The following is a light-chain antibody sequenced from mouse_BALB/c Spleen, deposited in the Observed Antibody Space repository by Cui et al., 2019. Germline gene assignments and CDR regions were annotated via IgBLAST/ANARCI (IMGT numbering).Light chain of an antibody. CDR2: NAK. CDR1: ENIYSY. J-gene: IGKJ2*01. CDR3: QHHYGTPYT. V-gene: IGKV12-44*01. Sequence: DIKMTQSPASLSASVGETVTITCRASENIYSYLAWYQQKQGKSPQLLVYNAKTLAEGVPSRFSGSGSGTQFSLKINSLQPEDFGSYYCQHHYGTPYTFGGGTKLEIK.